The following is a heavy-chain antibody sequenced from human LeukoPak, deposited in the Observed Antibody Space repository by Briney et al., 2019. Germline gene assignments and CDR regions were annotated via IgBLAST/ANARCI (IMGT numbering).Heavy chain of an antibody. V-gene: IGHV3-73*01. CDR1: GFTFSGSA. Sequence: GGSLRLSCAASGFTFSGSAMHWVRQASGKGLEWVGRIRSKANSYATAYAASVKGRFTISRDDSKNTAYLQMNSLKTEDTAVYYCAKSGREIFGVVGISNPFDYWGQGTLVTVSS. J-gene: IGHJ4*02. D-gene: IGHD3-3*01. CDR2: IRSKANSYAT. CDR3: AKSGREIFGVVGISNPFDY.